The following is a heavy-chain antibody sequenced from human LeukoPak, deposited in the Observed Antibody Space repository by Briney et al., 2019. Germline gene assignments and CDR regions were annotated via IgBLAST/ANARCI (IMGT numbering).Heavy chain of an antibody. CDR1: AITFSNYW. J-gene: IGHJ4*02. V-gene: IGHV3-7*05. CDR2: IKQEGSEK. CDR3: ARTKGPTLAY. Sequence: PGGSLRLSCAASAITFSNYWMSWVRQAPGKGLEWVANIKQEGSEKYYVDSVKGRFTISRDNAKNSLYLQMNSLRAEDTAVYYCARTKGPTLAYWGQGTLVTVSS.